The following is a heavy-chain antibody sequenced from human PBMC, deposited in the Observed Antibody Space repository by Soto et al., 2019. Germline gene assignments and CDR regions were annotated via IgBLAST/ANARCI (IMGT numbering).Heavy chain of an antibody. CDR1: GGSISSYY. D-gene: IGHD4-4*01. Sequence: SETLSLTCTVSGGSISSYYWSWIRQPPGKGLEWIGYIYYSGSTNYNPSLKSRVTISVDTSKNQFSLKLSSVTAADTAVYYCAREAVYSNWDYYYYYMDVWGKGTTVTVSS. CDR3: AREAVYSNWDYYYYYMDV. J-gene: IGHJ6*03. CDR2: IYYSGST. V-gene: IGHV4-59*01.